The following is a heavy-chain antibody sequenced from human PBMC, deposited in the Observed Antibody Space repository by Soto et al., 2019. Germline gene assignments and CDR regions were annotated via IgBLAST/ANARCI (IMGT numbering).Heavy chain of an antibody. CDR3: ARGAQYYYYLDV. V-gene: IGHV3-48*01. D-gene: IGHD3-16*01. CDR2: ITSSSSPI. J-gene: IGHJ6*03. CDR1: GFTFSSYS. Sequence: EVQLVESGGGLVQPGGSLRLSCAASGFTFSSYSMDWVRQAPGKGLEWVSYITSSSSPIYYADSVKGRFTISRDNAKNALYLQMNGPRAEDTAVYYCARGAQYYYYLDVWGKGTTVTVSS.